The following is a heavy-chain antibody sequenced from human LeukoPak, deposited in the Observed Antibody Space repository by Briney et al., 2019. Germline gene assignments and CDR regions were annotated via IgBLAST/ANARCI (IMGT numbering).Heavy chain of an antibody. CDR3: ARVGVAVVPNYFDY. V-gene: IGHV3-23*01. J-gene: IGHJ4*02. D-gene: IGHD4-23*01. CDR1: GFTFSNYA. CDR2: ISGSGGST. Sequence: PGGSLRLSCAASGFTFSNYAMSWVRQAPGKGLEWVSGISGSGGSTYYADSVKGRFTISRDNSKNTLYLQMNSLRAEDTAVYYCARVGVAVVPNYFDYWGQGTLVTVSS.